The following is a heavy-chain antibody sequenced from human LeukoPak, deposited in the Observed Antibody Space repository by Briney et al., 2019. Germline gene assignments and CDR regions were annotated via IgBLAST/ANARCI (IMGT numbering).Heavy chain of an antibody. CDR3: ARDLISGDYTFDY. CDR2: ISSSSSIK. D-gene: IGHD4-11*01. Sequence: GGSLRLSCASSGFTFSNFSMNWVRQAPGKALEGVAYISSSSSIKHYADSVRGRFTISRDNAENSLYLQMNRLRDADTGVYSCARDLISGDYTFDYWGQGTLVTVSS. J-gene: IGHJ4*02. CDR1: GFTFSNFS. V-gene: IGHV3-48*02.